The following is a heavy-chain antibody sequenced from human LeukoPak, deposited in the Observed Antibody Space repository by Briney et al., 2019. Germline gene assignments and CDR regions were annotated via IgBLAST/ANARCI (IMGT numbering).Heavy chain of an antibody. J-gene: IGHJ4*02. D-gene: IGHD6-19*01. Sequence: GGSLRLSCAASGFIVSNYCMGWVRQAPGKGLEWVAYIKQDASETYYVDSVRGRFSISRDNAKNSLFLQMNSLRAEDTAVYYCATDPSAHSDSSGWYHFANWGQGTLVNVSS. V-gene: IGHV3-7*01. CDR3: ATDPSAHSDSSGWYHFAN. CDR2: IKQDASET. CDR1: GFIVSNYC.